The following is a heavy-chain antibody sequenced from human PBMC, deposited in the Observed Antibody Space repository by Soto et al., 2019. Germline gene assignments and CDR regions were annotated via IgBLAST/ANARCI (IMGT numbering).Heavy chain of an antibody. CDR2: IYYSGTT. V-gene: IGHV4-30-2*01. CDR1: NGSVSSGTYS. J-gene: IGHJ6*02. CDR3: ARGYYYYGMDV. Sequence: PSETLSLTCTVSNGSVSSGTYSWSWVRQPPGKGLEWIGYIYYSGTTYYTPSLKSRLTMSMDRANDHFSLNLNSVTAADTAVYFCARGYYYYGMDVWGQGLTVTVSS.